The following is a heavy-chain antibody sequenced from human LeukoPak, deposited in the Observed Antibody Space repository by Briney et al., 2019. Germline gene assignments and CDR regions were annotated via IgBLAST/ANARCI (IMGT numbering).Heavy chain of an antibody. CDR3: ARRGYSSGFDYFDY. D-gene: IGHD6-19*01. CDR2: IYYSGST. V-gene: IGHV4-59*08. Sequence: SETLSLTCTVSGGSISSYYWSWIRQPPGKGLDWIEYIYYSGSTNYNPSLKSRVTISVDTSKNQFSLKLRSVTAADTAVYYCARRGYSSGFDYFDYWGQGTLVTVSS. J-gene: IGHJ4*02. CDR1: GGSISSYY.